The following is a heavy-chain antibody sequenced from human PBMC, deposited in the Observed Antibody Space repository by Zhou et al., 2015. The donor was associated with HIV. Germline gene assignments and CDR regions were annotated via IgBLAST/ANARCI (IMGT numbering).Heavy chain of an antibody. J-gene: IGHJ4*02. CDR3: ARSREDIVVVPAALTDYGDPYYFDY. V-gene: IGHV1-69*01. CDR1: GGTFSSYA. Sequence: QVQLVQSGAEVKKPGSSVKVSCKASGGTFSSYAISWVRQAPGQGLEWMGGIIPIFGTANYAQKFQGRVTITADESTSTAYMELSSLRSEDTAVYYCARSREDIVVVPAALTDYGDPYYFDYWGQGTLVTVSS. CDR2: IIPIFGTA. D-gene: IGHD2-2*01.